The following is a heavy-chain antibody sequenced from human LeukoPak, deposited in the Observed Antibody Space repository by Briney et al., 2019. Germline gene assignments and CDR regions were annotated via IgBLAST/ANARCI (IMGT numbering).Heavy chain of an antibody. V-gene: IGHV4-4*02. CDR2: IYHSGST. J-gene: IGHJ4*02. Sequence: SETLSLTCAVSGGSISSSNLWSWVRQPPGKGLEWIGEIYHSGSTSYNPSLKSRVTISVDKSENQFSLKLTSVTAADTAVYFCARDDFVDTAMVRLYYWGQGTLVTVSS. CDR1: GGSISSSNL. D-gene: IGHD5-18*01. CDR3: ARDDFVDTAMVRLYY.